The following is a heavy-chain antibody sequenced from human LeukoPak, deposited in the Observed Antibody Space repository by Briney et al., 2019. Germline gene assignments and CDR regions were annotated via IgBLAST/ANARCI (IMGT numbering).Heavy chain of an antibody. J-gene: IGHJ4*02. D-gene: IGHD6-13*01. CDR3: AKDAAGPEY. V-gene: IGHV3-23*01. CDR2: ISAGGGST. Sequence: GGSLRLSCAASVLTFSDYSMTCVRQAPGKGLFCVSGISAGGGSTYYADSVKGRFTISRDNSRNTLYLQMNSLRAEDTAVYYCAKDAAGPEYWGQGTLVTVSS. CDR1: VLTFSDYS.